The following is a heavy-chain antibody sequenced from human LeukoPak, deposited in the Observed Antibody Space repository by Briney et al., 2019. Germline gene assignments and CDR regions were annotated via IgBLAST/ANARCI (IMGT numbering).Heavy chain of an antibody. CDR1: GYTFTGYY. D-gene: IGHD3-22*01. CDR2: INPNSGGT. CDR3: ARDDSSGYYPDAFDI. Sequence: ASVKDSCKASGYTFTGYYMHWVRQAPGQGLEWMGWINPNSGGTNYAQKFQGRVTMTRDTSISTAYMELSRLRSDDTAVYYCARDDSSGYYPDAFDIWGQGTMVTVSS. J-gene: IGHJ3*02. V-gene: IGHV1-2*02.